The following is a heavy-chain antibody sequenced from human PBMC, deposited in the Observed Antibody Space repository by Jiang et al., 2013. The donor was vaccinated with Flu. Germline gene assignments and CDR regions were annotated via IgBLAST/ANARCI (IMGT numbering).Heavy chain of an antibody. J-gene: IGHJ3*02. Sequence: SLTCTVSGGSVSSGSYYWSWIRQPPGKGLEWIGYIYYSGSTNYNPSLKSRVTISVDTSKNQFSLKLSSVTAADTAVYYCARDTRAIGAFDIWGQGTMVTVSS. CDR2: IYYSGST. CDR1: GGSVSSGSYY. D-gene: IGHD3-10*01. CDR3: ARDTRAIGAFDI. V-gene: IGHV4-61*01.